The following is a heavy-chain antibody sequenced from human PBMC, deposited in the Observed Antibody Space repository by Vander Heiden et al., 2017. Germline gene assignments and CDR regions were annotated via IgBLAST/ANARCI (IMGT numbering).Heavy chain of an antibody. CDR3: ARERRGLYAEY. CDR2: ISYDGSNK. J-gene: IGHJ4*02. V-gene: IGHV3-30-3*01. Sequence: YAMHWVRQASGKGLEWVATISYDGSNKYYADSVKGRFTISKDISKNTLYLQMDSLRTEDTAVYYCARERRGLYAEYWCQGTLVTVSS. D-gene: IGHD2-8*01. CDR1: YA.